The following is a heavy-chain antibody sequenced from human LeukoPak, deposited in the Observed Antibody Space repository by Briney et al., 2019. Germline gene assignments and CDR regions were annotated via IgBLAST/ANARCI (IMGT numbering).Heavy chain of an antibody. CDR1: GFTFSSYG. CDR2: ISGSGGST. CDR3: AKGQQWLVPYYFDY. J-gene: IGHJ4*02. Sequence: GGSLRLSCAASGFTFSSYGMSWVRQAPGKGLEWVSAISGSGGSTYYADSVKGRFTISRDNSKNTLYLQMNCLRAEDTAVYYCAKGQQWLVPYYFDYWGQGTLVTVSS. D-gene: IGHD6-19*01. V-gene: IGHV3-23*01.